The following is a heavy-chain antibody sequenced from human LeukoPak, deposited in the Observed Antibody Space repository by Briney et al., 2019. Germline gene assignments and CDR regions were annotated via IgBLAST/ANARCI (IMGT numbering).Heavy chain of an antibody. Sequence: PSETLSLTCAVYDVSFSAYYWSWIRQPPGKGLEWIGEINHSGSTNYNPSLKSRVTISGDTSKNQFSLKLTSVTAADTAVYYCARGCNSGFPPSKHWGQGTLVTVSS. J-gene: IGHJ1*01. V-gene: IGHV4-34*01. CDR3: ARGCNSGFPPSKH. CDR1: DVSFSAYY. CDR2: INHSGST. D-gene: IGHD3-10*01.